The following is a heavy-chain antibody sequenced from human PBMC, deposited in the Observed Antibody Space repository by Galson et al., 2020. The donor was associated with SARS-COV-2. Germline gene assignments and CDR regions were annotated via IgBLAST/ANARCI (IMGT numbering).Heavy chain of an antibody. Sequence: QLGESLKISCAASGFTFSSYAMHWVRQAPGKGLEWVAVISYDGSNKYYADSVKGRFTISRDNSKNTLYLQMNSLRAEDTAVYYCARDRSGSYYGAFDYWGQGTLVTVSS. CDR1: GFTFSSYA. J-gene: IGHJ4*02. D-gene: IGHD1-26*01. V-gene: IGHV3-30*04. CDR2: ISYDGSNK. CDR3: ARDRSGSYYGAFDY.